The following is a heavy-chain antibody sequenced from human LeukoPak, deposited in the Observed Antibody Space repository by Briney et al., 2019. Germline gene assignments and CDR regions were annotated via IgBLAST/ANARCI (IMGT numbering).Heavy chain of an antibody. CDR2: IIPIFGTA. CDR1: GGTLSSHA. D-gene: IGHD3-22*01. CDR3: ARYYYDSSGYLDY. V-gene: IGHV1-69*05. Sequence: ASVKVSCKASGGTLSSHAISWVRQAPGQGLEWMGRIIPIFGTANYAQKFQGRVTITTDESTSTAYMELSSLRSEDTAVYYCARYYYDSSGYLDYWGQGTLVTVSS. J-gene: IGHJ4*02.